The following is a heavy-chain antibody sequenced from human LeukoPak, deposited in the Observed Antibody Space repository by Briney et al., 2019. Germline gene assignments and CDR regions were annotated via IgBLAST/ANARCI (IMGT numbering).Heavy chain of an antibody. V-gene: IGHV1-69*13. J-gene: IGHJ4*02. CDR3: AGSTSWYYSLNY. Sequence: ASVKVSCKASGGTFSSYAISWVRQAPGQGLEWMGGIIPIFGTANYAQKFQGRVTITADESTSTAYMELSSLRSEDTAVYYCAGSTSWYYSLNYWGQGTLVTVSS. CDR1: GGTFSSYA. D-gene: IGHD6-13*01. CDR2: IIPIFGTA.